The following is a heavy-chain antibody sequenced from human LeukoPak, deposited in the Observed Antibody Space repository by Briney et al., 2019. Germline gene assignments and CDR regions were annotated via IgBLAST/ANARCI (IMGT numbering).Heavy chain of an antibody. CDR3: AKYNSGWYRWFDP. Sequence: ASVKVSCKASGYTFTTYAMNWVRQAPGQGLEWMGWINTNTGNPTYAQGFTGRFVFSLDTSVSTACLQIGSLKAEDTAVYYCAKYNSGWYRWFDPWGQGTLVIVSS. CDR1: GYTFTTYA. CDR2: INTNTGNP. J-gene: IGHJ5*02. V-gene: IGHV7-4-1*01. D-gene: IGHD6-19*01.